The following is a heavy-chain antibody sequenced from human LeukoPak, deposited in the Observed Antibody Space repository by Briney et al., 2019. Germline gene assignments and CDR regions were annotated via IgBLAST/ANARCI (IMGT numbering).Heavy chain of an antibody. CDR2: IIPIFGTA. CDR3: ARAIRGSKIASRYYFYYMDV. J-gene: IGHJ6*03. Sequence: ASVKVSCKASAYTFTSSAFTWVRQAPGQGLEWMGGIIPIFGTANYAQKFQGRVTTTADKSTSTAYMELSSLRSEDTAVYYCARAIRGSKIASRYYFYYMDVWGKGTTVTVSS. CDR1: AYTFTSSA. D-gene: IGHD3-10*01. V-gene: IGHV1-69*06.